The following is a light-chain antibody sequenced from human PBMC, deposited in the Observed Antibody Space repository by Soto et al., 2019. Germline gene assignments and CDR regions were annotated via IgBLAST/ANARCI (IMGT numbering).Light chain of an antibody. V-gene: IGKV1-39*01. CDR2: SAS. CDR3: QQSFSTPYT. J-gene: IGKJ2*01. CDR1: QTINKN. Sequence: DIHMTQAPSSLSASVGDSVTITRRASQTINKNLNWYHQKPGQAPNLLIYSASDFQSGVPSRFSGSGSGTEFTLTISGLQPEDFATYYCQQSFSTPYTFGQGTDLQI.